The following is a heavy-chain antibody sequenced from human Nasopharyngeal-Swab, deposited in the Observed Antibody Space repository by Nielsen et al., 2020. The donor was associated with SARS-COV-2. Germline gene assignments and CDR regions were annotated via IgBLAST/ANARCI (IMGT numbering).Heavy chain of an antibody. CDR1: GFTFSDYY. CDR2: ISSSSSYI. V-gene: IGHV3-21*01. J-gene: IGHJ3*02. CDR3: ARGRGYGDHDAFDI. Sequence: GESLKISCAASGFTFSDYYMSWVRQAPGKGLEWVSSISSSSSYIYYADSVKGRFTISRDNAKNSLYLQMNSLRAEDTTMYYCARGRGYGDHDAFDIWGQGTMVTVSS. D-gene: IGHD4-17*01.